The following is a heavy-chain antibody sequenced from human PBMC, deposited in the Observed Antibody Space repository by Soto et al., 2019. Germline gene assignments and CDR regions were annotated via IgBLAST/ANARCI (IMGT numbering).Heavy chain of an antibody. CDR3: AREYYYILSGYFQYFFDY. Sequence: GGALRLSCAASGFTFSSCLMSWVLQAPGQGLEWVANIKQDGSEKYYVDAVKGRFPISRDNAKNSLYLQMNSLRAEDTAVYYCAREYYYILSGYFQYFFDYWGQGALVTGSS. CDR1: GFTFSSCL. D-gene: IGHD3-9*01. CDR2: IKQDGSEK. V-gene: IGHV3-7*01. J-gene: IGHJ4*02.